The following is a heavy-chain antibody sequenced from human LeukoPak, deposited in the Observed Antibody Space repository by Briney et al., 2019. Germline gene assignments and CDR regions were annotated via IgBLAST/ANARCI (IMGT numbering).Heavy chain of an antibody. D-gene: IGHD3-9*01. V-gene: IGHV4-34*01. Sequence: PSETLSLTCAVYGGSFSGYYWSWIRQPPGKGLEWIGEINHSGSTNYNPSLKSRVTISVDTSKNQFSLKLSSVTAADTAVYYCARAFPPNYDILTGGGYFDYWGQGTLVTVSS. CDR3: ARAFPPNYDILTGGGYFDY. CDR1: GGSFSGYY. J-gene: IGHJ4*02. CDR2: INHSGST.